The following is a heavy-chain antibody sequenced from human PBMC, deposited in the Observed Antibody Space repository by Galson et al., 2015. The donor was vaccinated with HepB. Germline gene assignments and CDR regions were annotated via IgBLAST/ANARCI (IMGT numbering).Heavy chain of an antibody. CDR2: ISYDGSK. CDR3: ARVRINNLDY. D-gene: IGHD1/OR15-1a*01. V-gene: IGHV3-30*03. Sequence: SLRLSCAASGFTLSDYSMNWVRQAPGKGLEWVAVISYDGSKTYADSVKGRFTISRDNSKSTLYLHMNSLRFEDTSMYYCARVRINNLDYWGQGTLVTVSS. CDR1: GFTLSDYS. J-gene: IGHJ4*02.